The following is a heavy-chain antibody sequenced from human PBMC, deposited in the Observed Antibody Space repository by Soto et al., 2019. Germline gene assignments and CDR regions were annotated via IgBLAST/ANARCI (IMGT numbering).Heavy chain of an antibody. V-gene: IGHV3-23*01. CDR1: GFTLRNYA. J-gene: IGHJ6*02. Sequence: DVQVMESGGGVVQPGGSLRLSCAASGFTLRNYAMSWVRQTPGKGLEWVSSISVSGGSIHYADSVRGRFTISRDTPKNTLNLQMNSLRVEDTAVYYCATDLPGGEDNHYGMDVWGQGTTVTVSS. D-gene: IGHD2-21*01. CDR3: ATDLPGGEDNHYGMDV. CDR2: ISVSGGSI.